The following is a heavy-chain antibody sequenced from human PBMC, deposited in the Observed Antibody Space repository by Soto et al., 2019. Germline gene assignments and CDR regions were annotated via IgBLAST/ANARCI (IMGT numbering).Heavy chain of an antibody. CDR2: IYHSGST. Sequence: QVQLQESGPGLVKPSGTLSLTCAVSGGSISSSNWWSWVRQPPGKGLEWIGEIYHSGSTNYNPSLKSRVTISVDKSKNQFSLKLSSVTAADTAVYYCARETYCISTSCYRYGMDVWGQGTTVTVSS. J-gene: IGHJ6*02. V-gene: IGHV4-4*02. CDR1: GGSISSSNW. CDR3: ARETYCISTSCYRYGMDV. D-gene: IGHD2-2*01.